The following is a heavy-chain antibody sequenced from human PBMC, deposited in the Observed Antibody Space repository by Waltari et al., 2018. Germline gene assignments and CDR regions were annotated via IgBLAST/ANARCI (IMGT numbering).Heavy chain of an antibody. J-gene: IGHJ6*02. V-gene: IGHV3-53*01. CDR1: GFTVSSNY. CDR3: AKGHDSSSYYYYYGMDV. D-gene: IGHD3-22*01. CDR2: SYSGGNT. Sequence: EVQLVESGGGLIQPGGSLRLSCAASGFTVSSNYMNWVRQAPGKGLEWVSISYSGGNTYYADSVKGRFTISRDNSKNTLFLQMNSLSAEDTAVYYCAKGHDSSSYYYYYGMDVWGQGTTVTVSS.